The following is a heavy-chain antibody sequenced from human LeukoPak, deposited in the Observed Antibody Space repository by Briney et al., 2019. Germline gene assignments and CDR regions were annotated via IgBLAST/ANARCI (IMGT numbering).Heavy chain of an antibody. J-gene: IGHJ4*01. V-gene: IGHV4-34*01. Sequence: WETLSLTCAVYGGSFSGYYWSWIRQPPGKGLEWIGEINHSGSTNYNPPLTRRVTISVYTSKNQFSLKLSYMTAADTAVYYCARGATGGDTAMVAAIYFDCGRHGTLVTVSS. CDR1: GGSFSGYY. D-gene: IGHD5-18*01. CDR3: ARGATGGDTAMVAAIYFDC. CDR2: INHSGST.